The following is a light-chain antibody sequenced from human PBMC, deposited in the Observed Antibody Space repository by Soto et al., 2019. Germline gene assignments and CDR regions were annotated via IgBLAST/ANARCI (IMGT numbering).Light chain of an antibody. CDR3: QQYYSTPRT. CDR1: QSVLYSSNNKNY. V-gene: IGKV4-1*01. Sequence: DIVMTQSPDSLAVSLGERATINCKSSQSVLYSSNNKNYVAWYQQKPGQPPKLLIYWASTRESGVPDRFSGSGSGTDFTLTISSLQAEDVAVYYGQQYYSTPRTFGQGTKVEIK. J-gene: IGKJ1*01. CDR2: WAS.